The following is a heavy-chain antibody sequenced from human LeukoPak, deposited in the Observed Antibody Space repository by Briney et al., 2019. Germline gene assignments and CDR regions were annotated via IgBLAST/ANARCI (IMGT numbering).Heavy chain of an antibody. CDR2: IWYDGSSK. CDR1: GFTFSSHG. J-gene: IGHJ4*02. Sequence: GGSLRLSCGASGFTFSSHGMPWVRQAPGKGLEWVAVIWYDGSSKYYADSVNDRFTISRDNSKNTLYLQMNSLRAEDTAVYYCARDISARRLDYWGQGTLVTVSS. D-gene: IGHD6-6*01. CDR3: ARDISARRLDY. V-gene: IGHV3-33*01.